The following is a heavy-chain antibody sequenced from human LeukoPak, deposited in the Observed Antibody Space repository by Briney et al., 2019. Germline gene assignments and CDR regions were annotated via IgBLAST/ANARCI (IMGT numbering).Heavy chain of an antibody. CDR1: GLTFSNYW. J-gene: IGHJ4*02. D-gene: IGHD3-10*01. Sequence: GGSLRLSCAVSGLTFSNYWMHWVRHAPGKGLVWVSRINGDGSTTAYADSVKGRFTISRDNAKNTLYLQMNSLRAEDTAVYYCARGNYFGSGTYYSPTSYWGQGTRVTVSS. V-gene: IGHV3-74*01. CDR3: ARGNYFGSGTYYSPTSY. CDR2: INGDGSTT.